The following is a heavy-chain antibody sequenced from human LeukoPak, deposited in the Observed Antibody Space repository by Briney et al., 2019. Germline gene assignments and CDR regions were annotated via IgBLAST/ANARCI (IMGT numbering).Heavy chain of an antibody. V-gene: IGHV3-30*18. CDR1: GFPFSNYG. J-gene: IGHJ4*02. CDR2: ISADGIDK. CDR3: AKDKGREGDY. Sequence: GGSLRLSCAASGFPFSNYGMHSVRQARGNGLEWVAVISADGIDKYYADSVKGRFTISRDNSKNTLYLQMSSLRAEDTAVYYCAKDKGREGDYWGQGNLVTVSS.